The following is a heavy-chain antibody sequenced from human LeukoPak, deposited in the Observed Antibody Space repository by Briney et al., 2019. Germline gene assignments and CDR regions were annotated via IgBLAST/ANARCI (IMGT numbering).Heavy chain of an antibody. J-gene: IGHJ6*02. CDR3: ARDLGQYYDFWSGRDPYYYGMDV. CDR2: IYTSGST. CDR1: APSISSYY. V-gene: IGHV4-4*07. D-gene: IGHD3-3*01. Sequence: SETLSLTCTLSAPSISSYYWSWIRQPARKGLEWIGRIYTSGSTNYNPSLKSRVTMSVDTSKTQFSLKLSSVTAADTAVYYCARDLGQYYDFWSGRDPYYYGMDVWGQGTTVTVSS.